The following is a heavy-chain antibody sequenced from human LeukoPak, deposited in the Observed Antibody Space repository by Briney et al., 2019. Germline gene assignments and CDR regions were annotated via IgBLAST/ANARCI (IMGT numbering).Heavy chain of an antibody. Sequence: PGGSLRLSCAASGFTFSSYSMNWVRQAPVKGLEWVSSISSSSSYIYYADSVKGRFTISRDNAKNSLYLQMNSLRAEDTAVYYCARYCSSTSCWGSIDYWGQGTLVTVSS. V-gene: IGHV3-21*01. J-gene: IGHJ4*02. D-gene: IGHD2-2*01. CDR1: GFTFSSYS. CDR3: ARYCSSTSCWGSIDY. CDR2: ISSSSSYI.